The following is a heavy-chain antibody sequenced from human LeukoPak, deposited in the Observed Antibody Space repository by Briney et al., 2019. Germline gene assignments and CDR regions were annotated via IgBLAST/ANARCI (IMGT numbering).Heavy chain of an antibody. V-gene: IGHV3-73*01. CDR1: GFTFSGSA. Sequence: GGSLKLSCAASGFTFSGSAMHWVRQASGKGLEWVGRIRSKANSYATAYAASVKGRFTISRDDSKNTAYLQMNSLKTEDTAVYYCPRRSRKYDYFAYWGQGTPATVSS. CDR3: PRRSRKYDYFAY. J-gene: IGHJ4*02. CDR2: IRSKANSYAT.